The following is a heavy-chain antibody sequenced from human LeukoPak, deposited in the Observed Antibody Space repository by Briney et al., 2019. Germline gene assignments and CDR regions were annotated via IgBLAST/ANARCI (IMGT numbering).Heavy chain of an antibody. CDR3: ARQEYCSGGSCYTWFDP. J-gene: IGHJ5*02. V-gene: IGHV5-51*01. CDR1: EYSINNYW. D-gene: IGHD2-15*01. CDR2: IYPADSDI. Sequence: GESLKISCKGSEYSINNYWIGWVRQMPGKGLEWMGIIYPADSDIRYSPSFQGQVTISADKSISTAYLQWSSLKASDTAMYHCARQEYCSGGSCYTWFDPWGQGTLVTVSS.